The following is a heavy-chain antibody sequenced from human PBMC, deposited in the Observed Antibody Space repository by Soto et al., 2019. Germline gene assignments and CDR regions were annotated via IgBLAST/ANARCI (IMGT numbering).Heavy chain of an antibody. J-gene: IGHJ6*02. CDR1: GYTFTGYY. V-gene: IGHV1-2*04. Sequence: GASVKVSCKASGYTFTGYYMHWVRQAPGQGLEWMGWINPNSGGTNYAQKFQGWVTMTRDTSISTAYMELSRLRSDDTAVYYCARYCSSTSCPYGMDVWGQGTTVTVSS. CDR2: INPNSGGT. CDR3: ARYCSSTSCPYGMDV. D-gene: IGHD2-2*01.